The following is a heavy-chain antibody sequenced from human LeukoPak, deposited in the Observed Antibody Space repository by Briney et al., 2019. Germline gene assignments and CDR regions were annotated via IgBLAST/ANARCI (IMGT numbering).Heavy chain of an antibody. J-gene: IGHJ6*03. CDR2: IYYSGST. CDR3: ARETSQKRAHYMDV. CDR1: GGSISSYY. V-gene: IGHV4-59*01. Sequence: SETLSLTCTVSGGSISSYYWSWIRQPPGKGLEWIGYIYYSGSTNYNPSLKSRVTISVDTSKNQFSLKLSSVTAADTAVYYCARETSQKRAHYMDVWGKGTTVTISS.